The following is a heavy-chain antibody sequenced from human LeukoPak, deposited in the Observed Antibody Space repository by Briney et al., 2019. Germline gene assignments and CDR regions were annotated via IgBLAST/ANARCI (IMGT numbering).Heavy chain of an antibody. CDR1: GGSISSGSYY. D-gene: IGHD5-18*01. Sequence: PSETLSLTCTVSGGSISSGSYYWSWIRQPAGKGLEWIGRIYTSGSTNYNPSLKSRVTISVDTSKNQFSLKLSSVTAADTAVYYCARGIQRRFDYWGQGTLVTVSS. V-gene: IGHV4-61*02. J-gene: IGHJ4*02. CDR3: ARGIQRRFDY. CDR2: IYTSGST.